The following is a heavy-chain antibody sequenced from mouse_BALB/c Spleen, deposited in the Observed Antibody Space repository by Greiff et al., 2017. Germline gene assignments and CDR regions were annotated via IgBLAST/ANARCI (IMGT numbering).Heavy chain of an antibody. Sequence: VQLKESGTVLARPGASVKMSCKASGYTFTSYWMHWVKQRPGQGLEWIGAIYPGNSDTSYNQKFKGKAKLTAVTSTSTAYMELSSLTNEDSAVYYCTRSVYDGYYGFDYWGQGTTLTVSS. CDR2: IYPGNSDT. CDR3: TRSVYDGYYGFDY. D-gene: IGHD2-3*01. V-gene: IGHV1-5*01. J-gene: IGHJ2*01. CDR1: GYTFTSYW.